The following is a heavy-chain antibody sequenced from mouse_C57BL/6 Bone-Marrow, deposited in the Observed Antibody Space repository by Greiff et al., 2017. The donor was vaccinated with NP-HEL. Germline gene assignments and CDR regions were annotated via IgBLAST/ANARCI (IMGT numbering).Heavy chain of an antibody. V-gene: IGHV12-3*01. CDR1: GFPITSGYY. Sequence: QVQLKESGPGLVKPSQSLFLTCSITGFPITSGYYWIWIRQSPGKPLEWMGYITHSGETFYNPSLQSPISITRETSKNQFFLQLNSVTTEDTAMYYCAGALYDYDWFAYWGQGTLVTVSA. CDR3: AGALYDYDWFAY. CDR2: ITHSGET. D-gene: IGHD2-4*01. J-gene: IGHJ3*01.